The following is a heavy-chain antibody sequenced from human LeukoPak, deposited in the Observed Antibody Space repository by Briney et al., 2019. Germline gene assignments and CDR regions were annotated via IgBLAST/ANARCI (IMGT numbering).Heavy chain of an antibody. CDR2: ISWNSGSI. CDR3: AKDMAYSFRSFDY. CDR1: GFTFDDYA. Sequence: PGRSLRLSCAASGFTFDDYAMHWVRQAPGKGLEWVSGISWNSGSIGYADSVKGRFTISRDNAKNSLYLQMNSLREEDTALYYCAKDMAYSFRSFDYWGRGTLVTVSS. V-gene: IGHV3-9*01. J-gene: IGHJ4*02. D-gene: IGHD5-18*01.